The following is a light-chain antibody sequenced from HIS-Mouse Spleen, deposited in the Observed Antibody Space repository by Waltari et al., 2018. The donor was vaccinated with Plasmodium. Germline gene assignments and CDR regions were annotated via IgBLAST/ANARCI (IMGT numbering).Light chain of an antibody. CDR2: DAS. CDR1: QSVSSY. V-gene: IGKV3-11*01. J-gene: IGKJ2*01. Sequence: EIVLTQSPATLSVSPGERATLSCRASQSVSSYLACYQQKPGQAPRRLIYDASTRTTSIPARFSGSGSATDVTLTISSREPEDYAADYCQQHSNRSPYTFGHGTKLDIK. CDR3: QQHSNRSPYT.